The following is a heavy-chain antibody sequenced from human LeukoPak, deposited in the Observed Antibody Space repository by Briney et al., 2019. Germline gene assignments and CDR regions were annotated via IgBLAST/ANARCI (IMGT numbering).Heavy chain of an antibody. CDR2: MNPNSGNT. V-gene: IGHV1-8*03. CDR3: ARVNYDYVWGSSDNYFDY. D-gene: IGHD3-16*01. Sequence: ASVKVSCKASGYTFTSHDINWVRQATGQGLEWMGWMNPNSGNTGYARKFQGRVTITRNTSISTAYMELSSLRSEDAAVYYCARVNYDYVWGSSDNYFDYWGQGTLVTVSS. J-gene: IGHJ4*02. CDR1: GYTFTSHD.